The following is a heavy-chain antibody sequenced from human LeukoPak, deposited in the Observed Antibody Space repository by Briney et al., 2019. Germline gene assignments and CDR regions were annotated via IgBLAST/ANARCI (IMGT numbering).Heavy chain of an antibody. Sequence: AASVKVSCKASGYTFTNNYLHWVRQAPGQGLEWMGMIYPRDGSTSYAQNFQGRVTVTRDTSTITVHMELRGLRSEDTAVYYCARDQEGFDYWGQGTVVTVSS. CDR3: ARDQEGFDY. CDR2: IYPRDGST. J-gene: IGHJ4*02. CDR1: GYTFTNNY. V-gene: IGHV1-46*01.